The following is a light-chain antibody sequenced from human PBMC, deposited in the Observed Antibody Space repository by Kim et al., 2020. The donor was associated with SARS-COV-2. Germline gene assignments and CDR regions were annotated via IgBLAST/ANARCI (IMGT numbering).Light chain of an antibody. CDR2: DIY. CDR1: TGLVTSNHY. V-gene: IGLV7-46*01. Sequence: GVTVTLPYGSTTGLVTSNHYPFWFQQRPGQAPRTLINDIYKTHSWTPARFSGSLLGGNAALTLSGAQPEDEADYYCLLSFIGARPVFGGGTQLTVL. CDR3: LLSFIGARPV. J-gene: IGLJ7*01.